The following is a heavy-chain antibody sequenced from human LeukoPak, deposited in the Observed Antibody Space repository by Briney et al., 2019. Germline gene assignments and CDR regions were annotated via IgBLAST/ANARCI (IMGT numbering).Heavy chain of an antibody. CDR1: GFTFSSYG. Sequence: GGSLRLSCAASGFTFSSYGMHWVRQAPGKGLEWVAFIRYDGSNKYYADSVKGRFTISRDNSKNTLYLQMNSLRAEDTAVYYCAKDPTPPKKTNYYYMDVWGKGTTVTVSS. J-gene: IGHJ6*03. CDR3: AKDPTPPKKTNYYYMDV. CDR2: IRYDGSNK. D-gene: IGHD4-11*01. V-gene: IGHV3-30*02.